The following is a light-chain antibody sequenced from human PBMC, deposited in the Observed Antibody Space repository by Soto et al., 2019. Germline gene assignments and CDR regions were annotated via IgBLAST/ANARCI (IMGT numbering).Light chain of an antibody. Sequence: ALTQPASVAGSPGQSITISCTGTSGDIGSYNRVSWYQQHPGKAPKLIIYEVTDRPSGVSNRFSGSKSGNTASLTISGLQAEDEAEYYCSSYTNINTRACVFGTGTKVTVL. CDR2: EVT. CDR1: SGDIGSYNR. V-gene: IGLV2-14*01. CDR3: SSYTNINTRACV. J-gene: IGLJ1*01.